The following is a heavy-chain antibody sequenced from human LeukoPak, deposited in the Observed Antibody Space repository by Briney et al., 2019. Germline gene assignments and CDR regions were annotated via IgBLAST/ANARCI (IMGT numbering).Heavy chain of an antibody. CDR2: INPNSGGT. Sequence: ASVKVSCKASGYTFTGYYMHWVRQAPGQGLEWMGWINPNSGGTNYAQKFQGRVTMTRDTSISTAYMELSRLRSDDTAVYYCARDSSPPYYYDSSGCFDYWGQGTLVTVSS. CDR3: ARDSSPPYYYDSSGCFDY. D-gene: IGHD3-22*01. V-gene: IGHV1-2*02. J-gene: IGHJ4*02. CDR1: GYTFTGYY.